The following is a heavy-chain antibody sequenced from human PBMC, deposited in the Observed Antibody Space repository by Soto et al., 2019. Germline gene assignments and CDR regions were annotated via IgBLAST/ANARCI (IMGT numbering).Heavy chain of an antibody. CDR1: GFTFSRYW. CDR2: IKQDGSEE. J-gene: IGHJ6*02. D-gene: IGHD6-13*01. Sequence: EVQLVESGGGLVQPGGSLRLSCVDSGFTFSRYWMSWVRQAPVKGLAWVGNIKQDGSEENYVDSVKGRFTISRDNAKNSMYLQMNSLRVEDTAVYYCARIAASGRGWDVWGQGTTVVVSS. V-gene: IGHV3-7*01. CDR3: ARIAASGRGWDV.